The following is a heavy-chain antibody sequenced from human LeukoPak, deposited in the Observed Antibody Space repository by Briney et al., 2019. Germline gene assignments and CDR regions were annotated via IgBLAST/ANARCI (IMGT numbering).Heavy chain of an antibody. Sequence: GGSLRLSCAASGFTFSSYSMNWVRQAPGKGLEWVSSISGSSSSIYYADSVKGRFTISRDNSKNTLYLQMNSLRAEDTAVYYCARDIFTYYYDSSGYPTDVWGQGTLVTASS. CDR3: ARDIFTYYYDSSGYPTDV. CDR2: ISGSSSSI. V-gene: IGHV3-21*01. D-gene: IGHD3-22*01. CDR1: GFTFSSYS. J-gene: IGHJ4*02.